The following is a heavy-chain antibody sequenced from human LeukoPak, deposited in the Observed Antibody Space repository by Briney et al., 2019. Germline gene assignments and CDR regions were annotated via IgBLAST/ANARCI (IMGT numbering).Heavy chain of an antibody. CDR3: ARHSGWYVFDY. D-gene: IGHD6-19*01. CDR1: GDTFSSYA. CDR2: IIPIFGTA. V-gene: IGHV1-69*01. Sequence: AASVKVSCKASGDTFSSYAISWVRQAPGQGLEWMGGIIPIFGTANYAQKFQGRVTITADESTSAAYMELSSLRSEDTAVYYCARHSGWYVFDYWGQGTLVTVSS. J-gene: IGHJ4*02.